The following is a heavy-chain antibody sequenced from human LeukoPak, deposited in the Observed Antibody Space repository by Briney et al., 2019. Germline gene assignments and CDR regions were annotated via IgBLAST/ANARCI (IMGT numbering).Heavy chain of an antibody. Sequence: GASVKVSCKASGSSGDTFNSHGVSWVRQAPGQGLEWMGGIIPMFPTAQYSQKFQGRISISADKSTTTTYMELSGLTLEDTAVYYCARDRDPGYYDTNGYRRVNAFDIWGQGTMVTVSS. CDR1: GSSGDTFNSHG. CDR2: IIPMFPTA. V-gene: IGHV1-69*06. CDR3: ARDRDPGYYDTNGYRRVNAFDI. D-gene: IGHD3-22*01. J-gene: IGHJ3*02.